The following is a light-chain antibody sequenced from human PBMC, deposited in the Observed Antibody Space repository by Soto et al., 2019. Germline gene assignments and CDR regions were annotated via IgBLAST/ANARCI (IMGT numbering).Light chain of an antibody. CDR3: CSYAGSNNVI. Sequence: QSALTQPASVSGSPGQSITISCTGTSSDVGSYNLVSWYQQHPDKAPKLMIFEVTKRPSGISNRFSGSKSGNTASLTISGLQAEDEADYYCCSYAGSNNVIFGGGTQLTVL. CDR1: SSDVGSYNL. J-gene: IGLJ2*01. V-gene: IGLV2-23*02. CDR2: EVT.